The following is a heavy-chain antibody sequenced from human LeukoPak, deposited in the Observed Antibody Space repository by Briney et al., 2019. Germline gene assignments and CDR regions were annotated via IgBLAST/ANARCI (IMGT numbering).Heavy chain of an antibody. J-gene: IGHJ6*02. CDR2: ISGSGGST. CDR3: AKRRKIFLEWLPSSYGMDV. V-gene: IGHV3-23*01. CDR1: GFTFSSYA. Sequence: GGSLRLSCAASGFTFSSYAMSWVRQAPGKGLEWVSAISGSGGSTYYADSVKGRFTISRDNSKNTLYLQMNSLRAEDTAVYYCAKRRKIFLEWLPSSYGMDVWGQGTTVTVSS. D-gene: IGHD3-3*01.